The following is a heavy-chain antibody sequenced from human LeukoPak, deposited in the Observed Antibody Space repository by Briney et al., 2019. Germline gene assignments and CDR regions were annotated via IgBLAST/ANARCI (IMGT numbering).Heavy chain of an antibody. J-gene: IGHJ6*02. D-gene: IGHD5-18*01. CDR1: GFTFTTYW. Sequence: GGSLRLSCAASGFTFTTYWMHWVRQAPGKGLVWVSHINSDGSISSYADSVKGRFTISRDNAKNTLYLQMNSLRAEDTAVYYCARDAVDTANAVWGQGTTVTVSS. CDR3: ARDAVDTANAV. CDR2: INSDGSIS. V-gene: IGHV3-74*01.